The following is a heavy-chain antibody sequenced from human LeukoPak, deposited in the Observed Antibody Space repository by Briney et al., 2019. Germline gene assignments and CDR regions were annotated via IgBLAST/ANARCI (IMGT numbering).Heavy chain of an antibody. Sequence: GGPLTLPCAPSVLTLSRYPMSLVPQAPGKGLEWVSPISSSGGNTYYADSVKGRFTISRNNSKNTLSLQMNSLRAEDTAVYYCATQISECYSSWFDPWGQGNLVTVSS. CDR3: ATQISECYSSWFDP. CDR2: ISSSGGNT. D-gene: IGHD2-15*01. V-gene: IGHV3-23*01. CDR1: VLTLSRYP. J-gene: IGHJ5*02.